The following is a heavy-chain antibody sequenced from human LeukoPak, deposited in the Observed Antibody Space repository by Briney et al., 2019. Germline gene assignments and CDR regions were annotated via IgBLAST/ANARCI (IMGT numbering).Heavy chain of an antibody. CDR3: ARHRILTGYLDV. J-gene: IGHJ6*03. CDR2: IYYTGNT. CDR1: GISISSSNSY. V-gene: IGHV4-39*01. Sequence: PSETLSLTCTVSGISISSSNSYWGWIRQPPGKGLEWIGSIYYTGNTYYNASLKSRVTISIDTSKNQISLRLTSVTAADTAAYYCARHRILTGYLDVWGKGTTVTISS. D-gene: IGHD3-9*01.